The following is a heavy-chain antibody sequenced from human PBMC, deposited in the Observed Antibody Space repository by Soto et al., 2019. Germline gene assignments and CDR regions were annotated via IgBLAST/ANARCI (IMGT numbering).Heavy chain of an antibody. CDR1: GDSIRSYY. CDR2: IYDSGST. Sequence: SETLSLTCTVSGDSIRSYYWSWIRQPPGKGLEWIGYIYDSGSTNYNPSLKSRVTISVDTSKSQFSLKLSSVTAADTAVYYCAGDRAYYESSGLYFDYWGQGTLVTVSS. V-gene: IGHV4-59*01. CDR3: AGDRAYYESSGLYFDY. J-gene: IGHJ4*02. D-gene: IGHD3-22*01.